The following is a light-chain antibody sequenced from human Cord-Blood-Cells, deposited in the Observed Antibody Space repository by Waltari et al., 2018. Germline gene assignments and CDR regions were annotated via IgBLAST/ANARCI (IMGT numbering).Light chain of an antibody. CDR1: SRDVGIYNR. CDR3: SSYTSSRTVV. Sequence: QSALTQPPSVSGSPGQTVTISSTGTSRDVGIYNRVSCYKQTPGTAPKRLIYEVSNRPSGVPDRFSVAKSGNTAFLSISGLHADDEADYYCSSYTSSRTVVFGGGTKLAVL. V-gene: IGLV2-18*02. CDR2: EVS. J-gene: IGLJ2*01.